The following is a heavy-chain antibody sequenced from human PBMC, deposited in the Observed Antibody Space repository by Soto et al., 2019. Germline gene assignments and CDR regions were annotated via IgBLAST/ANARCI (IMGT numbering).Heavy chain of an antibody. V-gene: IGHV3-7*01. J-gene: IGHJ4*02. D-gene: IGHD3-10*01. CDR2: IKQDGSEK. CDR3: AREPPYYYGAGKY. CDR1: GFTFSSYW. Sequence: EVQLVESGGGLVQPGGSLRLSCAASGFTFSSYWMSWVRQAPGKGLEWVANIKQDGSEKYYVDSVKGRFTISRDNAKNSRYLQMNSLRAEDTAVYYCAREPPYYYGAGKYWGQGTLVTVSS.